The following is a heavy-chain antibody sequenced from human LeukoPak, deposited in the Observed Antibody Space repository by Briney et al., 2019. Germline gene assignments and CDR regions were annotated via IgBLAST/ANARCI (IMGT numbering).Heavy chain of an antibody. D-gene: IGHD2-8*01. J-gene: IGHJ4*02. CDR1: GFTFSNAW. V-gene: IGHV3-15*01. CDR2: IKSKADGGTT. Sequence: GGSLRLSCAASGFTFSNAWMSWVRQAPGKGLEWVGRIKSKADGGTTDYAAPVKGRFTISRDDSKNTLYLQMNSPKTEDTAVYYCTTGYCTNGVCYSFDYWGQGTLVTVSS. CDR3: TTGYCTNGVCYSFDY.